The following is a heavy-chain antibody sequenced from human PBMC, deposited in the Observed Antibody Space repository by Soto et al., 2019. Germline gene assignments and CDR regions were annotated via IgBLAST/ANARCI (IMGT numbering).Heavy chain of an antibody. D-gene: IGHD2-15*01. Sequence: QVQLVQSGAEVKKPGASVKVSCKVSGYTLTELSMHWVRQAPGKGLEWMGGFDPEDGETIYAQKFQGRVTMTEDTSTDTAYMELSSLRSEDTAVYYCATDRSYCSGGSCYSFHYYFDYWGQGTLVSVSS. V-gene: IGHV1-24*01. CDR3: ATDRSYCSGGSCYSFHYYFDY. CDR1: GYTLTELS. CDR2: FDPEDGET. J-gene: IGHJ4*02.